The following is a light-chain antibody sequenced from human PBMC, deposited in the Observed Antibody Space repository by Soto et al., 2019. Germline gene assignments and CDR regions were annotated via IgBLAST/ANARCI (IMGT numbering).Light chain of an antibody. Sequence: EIVMTQSPDTLSVSPGERATLSCRASQSVSTNLAWYQQKPGQAPRLLIYGASTRATGIPVRFSGSGSGTEFTLTISSLQSEDFAVYHCQQYNNWPYTFGQGTKLEIK. CDR2: GAS. V-gene: IGKV3-15*01. J-gene: IGKJ2*01. CDR1: QSVSTN. CDR3: QQYNNWPYT.